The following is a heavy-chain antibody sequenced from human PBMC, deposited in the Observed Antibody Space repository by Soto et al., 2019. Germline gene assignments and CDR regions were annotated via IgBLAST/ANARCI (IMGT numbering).Heavy chain of an antibody. CDR2: INYRGNT. J-gene: IGHJ4*02. Sequence: SETLSLTCTVSGGSISTYYWTWIRQPPGKGLEWIGYINYRGNTNYNPSLKSRLTISIDTSKNQFSLKLNSVTAADTAVYYCARGGDGYNFGAVYWGQGTPVTVSS. CDR1: GGSISTYY. D-gene: IGHD2-21*01. V-gene: IGHV4-59*01. CDR3: ARGGDGYNFGAVY.